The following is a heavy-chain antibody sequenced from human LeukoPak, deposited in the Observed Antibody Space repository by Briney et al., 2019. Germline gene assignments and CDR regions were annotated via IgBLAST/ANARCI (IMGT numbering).Heavy chain of an antibody. CDR3: ARVGSWYGEYYFDY. J-gene: IGHJ4*02. V-gene: IGHV1-18*01. CDR2: ISAYNGNT. Sequence: ASVKVSCKASGYTFTSYGISWVRQAPGQGLEWMGWISAYNGNTNYAQKLQGRVTMTTDTSTSTAYMELRSLRSEDTAVYYCARVGSWYGEYYFDYWGQGTLVTVSS. D-gene: IGHD6-13*01. CDR1: GYTFTSYG.